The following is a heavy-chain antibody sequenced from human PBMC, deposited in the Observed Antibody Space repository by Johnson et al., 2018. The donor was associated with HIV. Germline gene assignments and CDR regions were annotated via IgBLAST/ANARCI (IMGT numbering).Heavy chain of an antibody. CDR3: TTMSALWFGDLHVFGDGFDI. CDR2: VKSKTDGGTI. J-gene: IGHJ3*02. V-gene: IGHV3-15*01. CDR1: GFTFNNAW. Sequence: EVQLVESGGGLVKPGGSLRLSCAASGFTFNNAWMSWVRQAPGKGLEWVGRVKSKTDGGTIDYAAAVKGRFIISRDDSKNTLYLQMNGLKTEDTAVYYCTTMSALWFGDLHVFGDGFDIWGQGTMVTVSS. D-gene: IGHD3-10*01.